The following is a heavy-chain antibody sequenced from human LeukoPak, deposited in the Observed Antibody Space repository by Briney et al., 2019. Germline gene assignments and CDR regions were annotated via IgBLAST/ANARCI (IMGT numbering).Heavy chain of an antibody. CDR3: ASHLGYCSGGSCFTFDY. Sequence: SETLSLTCTVSGGSISSSSYYWGWIRQPPGKGLXXXXXXYYSWSTYYTPSLKSRVTISVDTSKNQFSLKLSSVTAADTAVYYCASHLGYCSGGSCFTFDYWGQGTLVTVSS. J-gene: IGHJ4*02. D-gene: IGHD2-15*01. V-gene: IGHV4-39*01. CDR2: XYYSWST. CDR1: GGSISSSSYY.